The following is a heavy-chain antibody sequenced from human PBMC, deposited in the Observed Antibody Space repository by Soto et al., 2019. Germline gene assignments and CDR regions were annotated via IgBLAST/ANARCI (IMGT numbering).Heavy chain of an antibody. V-gene: IGHV2-5*01. Sequence: SGPTLVNPTQTLTLTCTFSGFSLSTSGVGVGWIRQPPGKALEWLALIYWNDDKRYSPSLKSRLTITKDTSKNQVVLTMTNMDPVDTATYYCAHSPVGYSYGEGDWFDPWGQGTLVTVSS. D-gene: IGHD5-18*01. CDR1: GFSLSTSGVG. CDR3: AHSPVGYSYGEGDWFDP. CDR2: IYWNDDK. J-gene: IGHJ5*02.